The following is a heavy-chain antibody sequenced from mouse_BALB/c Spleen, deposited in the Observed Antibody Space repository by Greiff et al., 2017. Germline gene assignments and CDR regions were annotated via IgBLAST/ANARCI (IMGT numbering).Heavy chain of an antibody. CDR3: ARIYYGTDYYAMDY. CDR2: IWSGGST. D-gene: IGHD2-1*01. V-gene: IGHV2-2*02. Sequence: VQLQQSGPGLVQPSQSLSITCTASGFSLTSYGVHWVRQSPGKGLEWLGVIWSGGSTDYNAAFISRLSISKDNSKSQVFFKMNSLQANDTAIYYCARIYYGTDYYAMDYWGQGTSVTVSS. CDR1: GFSLTSYG. J-gene: IGHJ4*01.